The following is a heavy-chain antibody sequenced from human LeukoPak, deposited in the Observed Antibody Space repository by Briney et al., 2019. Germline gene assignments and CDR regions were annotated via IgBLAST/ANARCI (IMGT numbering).Heavy chain of an antibody. Sequence: GGSLRLSCAASGFTFSSYAMSWVRQAPGKGLEWVAVISYDGSNKYYADSVKGRFTISRDNSKNTLYLQMNSLRAEDTAVYYCAKLYSGYDPGFDYWGQGTLVTVSS. CDR1: GFTFSSYA. CDR2: ISYDGSNK. CDR3: AKLYSGYDPGFDY. D-gene: IGHD5-12*01. J-gene: IGHJ4*02. V-gene: IGHV3-30*18.